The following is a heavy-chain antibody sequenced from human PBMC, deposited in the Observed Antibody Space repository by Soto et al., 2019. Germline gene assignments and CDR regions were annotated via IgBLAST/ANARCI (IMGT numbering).Heavy chain of an antibody. V-gene: IGHV1-18*01. J-gene: IGHJ5*02. Sequence: ASVKVSCKASGYTFTSYGISWVRQAPGQGLEWMGWISAYNGSTNYAQKLQGRVTMTTDTSTSTAYMELRSLRSDDTAVYYCARTEASYDFWSGYSGGWFDPWGQGTLVTISS. CDR1: GYTFTSYG. CDR3: ARTEASYDFWSGYSGGWFDP. CDR2: ISAYNGST. D-gene: IGHD3-3*01.